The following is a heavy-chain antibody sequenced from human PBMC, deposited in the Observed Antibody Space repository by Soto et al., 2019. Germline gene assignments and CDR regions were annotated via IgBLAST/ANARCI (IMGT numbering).Heavy chain of an antibody. CDR2: VYGRDSDT. CDR1: GYSFTNYW. Sequence: ESLKISCQGSGYSFTNYWIGWVRQMPGKGLEWMGIVYGRDSDTRFNPSFQGQVTFSVDKSINTAYLQWRSLKASDTAMYYCARGGSNYDPYYFDYWGQGTLVTVSS. CDR3: ARGGSNYDPYYFDY. J-gene: IGHJ4*02. D-gene: IGHD5-18*01. V-gene: IGHV5-51*01.